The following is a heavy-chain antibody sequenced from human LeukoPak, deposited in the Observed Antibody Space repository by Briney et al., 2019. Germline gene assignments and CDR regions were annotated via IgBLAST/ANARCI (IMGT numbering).Heavy chain of an antibody. Sequence: GGSLRLSCAASGFTFSSYAMSWVRQAPGKGLEWGSGISGSGSSTNYADYVKGRFTLSRDNSKNTLYLQMNSLRAEDTAVYYCAKQGVSSGYYDSSGYYFDYWGQGTLVTVSS. CDR1: GFTFSSYA. J-gene: IGHJ4*02. CDR3: AKQGVSSGYYDSSGYYFDY. CDR2: ISGSGSST. V-gene: IGHV3-23*01. D-gene: IGHD3-22*01.